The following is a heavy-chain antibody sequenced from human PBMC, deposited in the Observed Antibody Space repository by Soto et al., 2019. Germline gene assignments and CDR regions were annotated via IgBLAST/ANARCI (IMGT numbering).Heavy chain of an antibody. CDR3: ATLSDNYYDSSGKHYYGMDV. J-gene: IGHJ6*02. CDR1: GYSFTSYW. CDR2: IDPSDSYT. V-gene: IGHV5-10-1*01. Sequence: ASLKISCKGSGYSFTSYWISWVRQMPGKGLEWMGRIDPSDSYTNYSPSFQGHVTISADKSISTAYLQWSSLKASDTAMYYCATLSDNYYDSSGKHYYGMDVWGQGTTVTASS. D-gene: IGHD3-22*01.